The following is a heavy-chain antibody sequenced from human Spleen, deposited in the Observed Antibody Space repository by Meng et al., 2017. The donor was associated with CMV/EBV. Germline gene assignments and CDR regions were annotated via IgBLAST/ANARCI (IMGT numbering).Heavy chain of an antibody. CDR2: INSDVSST. J-gene: IGHJ4*02. V-gene: IGHV3-74*01. Sequence: GESLKISCAASGFTLSSYWMHWVRQAPGKGLVWVSRINSDVSSTSYADSVKGRFTISRDNAKNTLYLQMNSLRAEDTAVYYCARGSTYYDFWSGYYTFDYWGQGTLVTVSS. CDR3: ARGSTYYDFWSGYYTFDY. D-gene: IGHD3-3*01. CDR1: GFTLSSYW.